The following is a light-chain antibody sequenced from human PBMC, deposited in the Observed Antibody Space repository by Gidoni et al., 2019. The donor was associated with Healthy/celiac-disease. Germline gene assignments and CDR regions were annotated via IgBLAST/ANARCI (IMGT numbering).Light chain of an antibody. CDR2: HDT. V-gene: IGLV3-21*02. CDR3: QLWDSDRAPWV. CDR1: FIGAKR. J-gene: IGLJ3*02. Sequence: SYVLTQPPSLSVAPGQTATITCGGTFIGAKRVHWYQQRPGQAPGLVLYHDTDRPSGIPERFSGSTSGNPATLIISSVDAGDEADYYCQLWDSDRAPWVFGAGTKVTVL.